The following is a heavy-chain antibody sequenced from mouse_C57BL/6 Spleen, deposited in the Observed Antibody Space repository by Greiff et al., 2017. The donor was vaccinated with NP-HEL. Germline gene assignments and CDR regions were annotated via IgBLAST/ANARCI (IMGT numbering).Heavy chain of an antibody. CDR1: GFTFSSHA. D-gene: IGHD4-1*02. Sequence: EVHLVESGGGLVKPGGSLKLSCAASGFTFSSHAMSWVRQTPEKRLEWVATISDGGSYTYYPDNVKGRFTISRDNAKNNLYLQMSHLKSEDTAMYYCARDPQLGRFDYWGQGTTLTVSS. CDR2: ISDGGSYT. V-gene: IGHV5-4*01. J-gene: IGHJ2*01. CDR3: ARDPQLGRFDY.